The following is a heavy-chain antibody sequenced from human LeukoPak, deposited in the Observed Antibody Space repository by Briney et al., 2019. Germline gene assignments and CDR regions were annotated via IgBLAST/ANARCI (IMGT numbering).Heavy chain of an antibody. V-gene: IGHV1-2*02. D-gene: IGHD3-3*01. CDR2: INPNSGGT. J-gene: IGHJ4*02. Sequence: GASVKVSCKASGYTFTGYYMHWVRQAPGQGPEWMGWINPNSGGTNYAQKFQGRVTMTEDTSTDTAYMELSSLRSEDTAVYYCARQERFLEWLPTFDYWGQGTLVTVSS. CDR1: GYTFTGYY. CDR3: ARQERFLEWLPTFDY.